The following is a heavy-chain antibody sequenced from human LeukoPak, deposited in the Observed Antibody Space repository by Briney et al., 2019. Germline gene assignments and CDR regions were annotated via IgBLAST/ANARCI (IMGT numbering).Heavy chain of an antibody. CDR2: IYSGGST. J-gene: IGHJ4*02. D-gene: IGHD2-2*01. CDR3: AREGCSSISCYEGGLFDY. Sequence: PGGSLRLSCAASGFTVSSNYMSWVRQAPGKGMEWVSVIYSGGSTYYADSVKGRFTISRDNSKNTLYLQMNSLRAEDTAVYYCAREGCSSISCYEGGLFDYWGQGTLVIVSS. V-gene: IGHV3-53*01. CDR1: GFTVSSNY.